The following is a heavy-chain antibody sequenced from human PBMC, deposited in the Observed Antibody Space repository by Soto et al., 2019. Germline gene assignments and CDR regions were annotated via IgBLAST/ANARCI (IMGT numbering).Heavy chain of an antibody. CDR1: GFTFSSFG. Sequence: QVQLVESGGGVVQPGRSLKLSCAASGFTFSSFGMHWVRQAPDKGLQWVAVISYDGSDKYYADSVKGRFTISRDDSTNTMYLQMNSLSLEDTAVYYCAKTSGYDYVWGSSGLDPWGQGTLVTVSS. CDR3: AKTSGYDYVWGSSGLDP. D-gene: IGHD3-16*01. J-gene: IGHJ5*02. V-gene: IGHV3-30*18. CDR2: ISYDGSDK.